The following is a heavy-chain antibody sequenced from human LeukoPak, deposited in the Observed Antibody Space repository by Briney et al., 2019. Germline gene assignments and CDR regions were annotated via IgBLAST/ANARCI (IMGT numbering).Heavy chain of an antibody. CDR1: GFTFRNFG. Sequence: GGSLRLSCAASGFTFRNFGMNWVRQAPGKGLEWVSGITGGGDTTYYADSVKGRFTISRVNSKNTLYLQMDSLRAEDTALYYCAKVISTGYYYESWGQGTLVTVSS. J-gene: IGHJ5*02. CDR2: ITGGGDTT. V-gene: IGHV3-23*01. CDR3: AKVISTGYYYES. D-gene: IGHD3-22*01.